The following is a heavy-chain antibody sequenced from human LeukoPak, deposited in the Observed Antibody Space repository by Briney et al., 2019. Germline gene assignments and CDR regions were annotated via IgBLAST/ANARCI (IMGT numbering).Heavy chain of an antibody. J-gene: IGHJ4*02. CDR2: ISTRSSTI. D-gene: IGHD5-12*01. CDR3: ARGYSGYVFFDY. Sequence: AGSLRLSCAASGFTFSSYSMNWVRQAPGKGLEWVSYISTRSSTIYYADSVKGRFTISRDNAKNSLYLQMNSLRDEDTAVYYCARGYSGYVFFDYWGQGTLVTVSS. V-gene: IGHV3-48*02. CDR1: GFTFSSYS.